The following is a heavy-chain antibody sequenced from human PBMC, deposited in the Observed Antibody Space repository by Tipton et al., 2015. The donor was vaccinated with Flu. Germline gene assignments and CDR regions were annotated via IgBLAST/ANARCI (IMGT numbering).Heavy chain of an antibody. J-gene: IGHJ3*02. Sequence: LRLSCTVSGGSISSYYWSWIRQPAGKGLEWIGRVYTRWSTNYNPSLKSRVTMSVDTSKNQFSLKLSSVTAADTAVYYCARVAGYSGSYRDAFDIWGQGTMVTVSS. CDR1: GGSISSYY. CDR2: VYTRWST. D-gene: IGHD1-26*01. V-gene: IGHV4-4*07. CDR3: ARVAGYSGSYRDAFDI.